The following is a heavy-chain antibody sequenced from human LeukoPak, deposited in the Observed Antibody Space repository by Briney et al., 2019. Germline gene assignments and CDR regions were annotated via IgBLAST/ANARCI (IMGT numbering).Heavy chain of an antibody. CDR2: INHSGST. V-gene: IGHV4-34*01. CDR1: GGSFSGYY. CDR3: ARGPLGLSVYYGSQGDYFDY. J-gene: IGHJ4*02. Sequence: PSETLSLTCAVYGGSFSGYYWSWIRQPPGKGLEWIGEINHSGSTNYNPSLKSRVTISVDTSKNQFSLKLSSVTAADTAVYYCARGPLGLSVYYGSQGDYFDYWGQGTLVTVSS. D-gene: IGHD3-10*01.